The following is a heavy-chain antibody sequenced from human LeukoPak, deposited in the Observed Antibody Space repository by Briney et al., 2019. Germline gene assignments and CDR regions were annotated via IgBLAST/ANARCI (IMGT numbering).Heavy chain of an antibody. V-gene: IGHV3-7*01. CDR1: GFTFSNYW. D-gene: IGHD2-8*01. Sequence: QPGGSLRLSCAASGFTFSNYWMSWVRQAPGKGLEWVAYIKQDGSEKYYVDSVKGRFTISRDNSKNSLYLQMNSLRADDTAVYYLARKNGLDYWGQGSLVTVSS. CDR3: ARKNGLDY. J-gene: IGHJ4*02. CDR2: IKQDGSEK.